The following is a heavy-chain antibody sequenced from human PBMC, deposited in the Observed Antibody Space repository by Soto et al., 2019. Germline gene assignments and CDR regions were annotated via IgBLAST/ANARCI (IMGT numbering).Heavy chain of an antibody. D-gene: IGHD5-12*01. Sequence: EVQLVESGGGLVQPGGSLRLSCAASTITVSTNYMNWVRQAPGKGLEWVSVIYSSGRTSHASSVKGRFTISRDSSKNMVFLQMNSLRVEDTAVYYCARSQYSGFGKMDVWGEGTTVIVSS. CDR3: ARSQYSGFGKMDV. J-gene: IGHJ6*04. V-gene: IGHV3-66*01. CDR2: IYSSGRT. CDR1: TITVSTNY.